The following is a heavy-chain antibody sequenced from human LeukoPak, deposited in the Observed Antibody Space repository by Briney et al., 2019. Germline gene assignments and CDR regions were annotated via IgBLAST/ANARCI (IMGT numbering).Heavy chain of an antibody. CDR3: ARGYDRTAFDI. D-gene: IGHD5-12*01. CDR2: IYHSGST. J-gene: IGHJ3*02. V-gene: IGHV4-30-2*01. Sequence: PSGTLSLTCAVSGGSIGSGGYSWSWIRQPPGKGLEWIGYIYHSGSTYYNPSLKSRVTISVDRSKNQFSLKLSSVTAADTAVYYCARGYDRTAFDIWGQGTMVTVSS. CDR1: GGSIGSGGYS.